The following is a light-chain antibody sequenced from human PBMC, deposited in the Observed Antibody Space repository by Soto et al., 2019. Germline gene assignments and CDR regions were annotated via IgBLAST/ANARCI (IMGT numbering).Light chain of an antibody. CDR3: QVWDSRPDRWV. V-gene: IGLV3-21*02. J-gene: IGLJ3*02. CDR1: NIGSKS. CDR2: DNS. Sequence: SYELTQPPSVSVAPGQTATITCGGNNIGSKSVHWYQQKPGQAPVLVVYDNSDRPSGIPERLAGTNSGNSATLTFSRVEAGDEADFYCQVWDSRPDRWVFGGGTKLTVL.